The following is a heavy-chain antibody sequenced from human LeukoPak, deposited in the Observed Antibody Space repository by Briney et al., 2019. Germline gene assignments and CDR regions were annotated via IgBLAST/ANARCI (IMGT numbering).Heavy chain of an antibody. D-gene: IGHD6-6*01. CDR3: AREFEYPASSPWLAP. V-gene: IGHV1-46*01. J-gene: IGHJ5*02. CDR1: GYDFANFY. CDR2: INPNGGSTGAT. Sequence: ASVKVSCKASGYDFANFYLHWVRQAPGQGLEWMGIINPNGGSTGATTYAQNFKGRVTMTRDMSTSTVYMELSSLRSDDTAVYYCAREFEYPASSPWLAPWGQGTLVTVSS.